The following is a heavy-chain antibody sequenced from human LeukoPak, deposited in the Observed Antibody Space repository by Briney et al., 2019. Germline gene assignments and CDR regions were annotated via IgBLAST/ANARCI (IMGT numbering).Heavy chain of an antibody. D-gene: IGHD4-17*01. J-gene: IGHJ2*01. CDR3: ARDYGDYWYFGL. V-gene: IGHV4-59*01. CDR1: GGSISNYF. Sequence: SETLSLTCTVSGGSISNYFWSWIRQPPGKGLEWIGYIYYSGSTNYNPSLKSRVTISVDTSKNQFSLKLSSVTAADTAVYYCARDYGDYWYFGLWGRGTLVTVSS. CDR2: IYYSGST.